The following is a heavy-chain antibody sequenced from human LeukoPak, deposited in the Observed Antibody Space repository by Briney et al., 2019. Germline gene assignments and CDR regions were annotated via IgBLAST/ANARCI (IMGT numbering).Heavy chain of an antibody. CDR1: GFTFSSYG. Sequence: PGGSLRLSCAASGFTFSSYGMSWVRRAPGKGLEWVSGISGSGGSTYYADSVKGRFTISRDTSKNALYLQMNSLRVEDTAVYYCAKVGQNYDILTYYFDYWGQGTLVTVSS. CDR3: AKVGQNYDILTYYFDY. J-gene: IGHJ4*02. V-gene: IGHV3-23*01. D-gene: IGHD3-9*01. CDR2: ISGSGGST.